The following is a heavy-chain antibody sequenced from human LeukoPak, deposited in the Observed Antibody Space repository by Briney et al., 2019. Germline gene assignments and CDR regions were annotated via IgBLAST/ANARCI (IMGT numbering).Heavy chain of an antibody. J-gene: IGHJ4*02. CDR3: ATGYCSGGSCYLDY. Sequence: ASVKVSCKASGYTFTSYYMHWVRQAPGQGLEWMGIINPSGGSTSYAQKFQGRVTMTEDTSADTAYMELSSLRSEDTAVYYCATGYCSGGSCYLDYWGQGTLVTVSS. D-gene: IGHD2-15*01. V-gene: IGHV1-46*01. CDR2: INPSGGST. CDR1: GYTFTSYY.